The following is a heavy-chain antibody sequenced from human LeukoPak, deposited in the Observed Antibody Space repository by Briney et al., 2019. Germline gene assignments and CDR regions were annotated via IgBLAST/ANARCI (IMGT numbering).Heavy chain of an antibody. D-gene: IGHD7-27*01. CDR1: GGTFSSYA. CDR3: ARAGVENWFDP. V-gene: IGHV1-69*04. J-gene: IGHJ5*02. CDR2: IIPILGIA. Sequence: SVKVSCKASGGTFSSYAISWVRQAPGQGLEWMGRIIPILGIANYAQKFQGRVTITADKSTSTAYMELSSLRSEDTAVYYCARAGVENWFDPWGQGTLVTVSS.